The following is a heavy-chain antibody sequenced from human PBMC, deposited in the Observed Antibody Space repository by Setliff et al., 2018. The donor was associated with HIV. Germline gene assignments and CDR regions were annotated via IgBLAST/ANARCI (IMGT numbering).Heavy chain of an antibody. J-gene: IGHJ3*02. CDR3: ARYGGSSGHRSFDI. V-gene: IGHV3-48*01. D-gene: IGHD3-16*01. CDR2: INSAFTST. Sequence: GESLRLSCAASGFTFSDYSMTWVRQAPGKGLEWVSYINSAFTSTHYADSVKGRFIISRDNAKKSVFLQMNRLRADDTALYYCARYGGSSGHRSFDIWGQGTMVTVSS. CDR1: GFTFSDYS.